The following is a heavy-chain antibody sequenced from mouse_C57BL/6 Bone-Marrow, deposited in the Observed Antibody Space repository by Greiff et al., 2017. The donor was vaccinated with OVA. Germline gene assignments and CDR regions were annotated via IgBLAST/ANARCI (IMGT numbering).Heavy chain of an antibody. CDR1: GYSFTGYY. D-gene: IGHD1-1*01. Sequence: EVKLVESGPELVKPGASVKISCKASGYSFTGYYMHWVKQSSEKSLEWIGEINPSTGGTSYNQKFKGKATLTVDKSSSTAYMQLKSLTSEDSAVYYCARFEDYHGNYFDYWGQGTTLTVSS. J-gene: IGHJ2*01. V-gene: IGHV1-43*01. CDR2: INPSTGGT. CDR3: ARFEDYHGNYFDY.